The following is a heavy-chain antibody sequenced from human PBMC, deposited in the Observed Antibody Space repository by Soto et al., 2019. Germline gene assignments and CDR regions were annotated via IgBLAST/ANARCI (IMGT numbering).Heavy chain of an antibody. V-gene: IGHV4-34*01. CDR3: ARGGAGNYYDSSGYYFY. D-gene: IGHD3-22*01. Sequence: SETLSLTCAVYGGSFSGYYWSWIRQPPGKGLEWIGEINHSGSTNYNPSLKSRVTISVDTSKNQFSLKLSSVTAADTAVYYCARGGAGNYYDSSGYYFYWGQGTLVTVSS. CDR2: INHSGST. CDR1: GGSFSGYY. J-gene: IGHJ4*02.